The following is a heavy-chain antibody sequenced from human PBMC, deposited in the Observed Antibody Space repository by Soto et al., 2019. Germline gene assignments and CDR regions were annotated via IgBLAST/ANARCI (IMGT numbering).Heavy chain of an antibody. D-gene: IGHD2-8*01. J-gene: IGHJ6*02. CDR3: AKNGQPPYYYYGLDV. CDR1: GYTFTRYG. V-gene: IGHV1-18*01. CDR2: ISGYNGDT. Sequence: QGQLVQSGGEVKKPGASVKVSCKASGYTFTRYGISWVRQAPGQGLEWMGWISGYNGDTKFAQKFQDRVTMTIDTSTTTAYMELWSLTSDDTAVYYCAKNGQPPYYYYGLDVWRQGTTVTVSS.